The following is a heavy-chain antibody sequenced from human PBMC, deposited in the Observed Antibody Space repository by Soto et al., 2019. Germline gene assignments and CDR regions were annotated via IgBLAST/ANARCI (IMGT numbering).Heavy chain of an antibody. CDR2: IYYSGNT. Sequence: PSETLSLTCTVSGGSIRSSSYYWGWIRERPGTGLEWLGRIYYSGNTYYKPSLKSRVTISVDTSKNQFSLKLSSVNAADTAVYYCTRYYYGSESYFDYWGQGTLVTVSS. V-gene: IGHV4-39*01. J-gene: IGHJ4*02. CDR1: GGSIRSSSYY. D-gene: IGHD3-10*01. CDR3: TRYYYGSESYFDY.